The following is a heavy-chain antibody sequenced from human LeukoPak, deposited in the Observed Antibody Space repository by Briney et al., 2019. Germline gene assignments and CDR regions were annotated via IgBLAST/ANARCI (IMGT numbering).Heavy chain of an antibody. CDR1: GGSTSSSSYF. D-gene: IGHD5-18*01. Sequence: SETLSLTCTVSGGSTSSSSYFWGWIRQPPEKGLDWIGNVYYTGSTYYNPSLLSRVTVSVDTSKNQFSLRLSSATAADTAMYYCARVHGYPYYFDYWGQGILVTVSS. J-gene: IGHJ4*02. CDR2: VYYTGST. CDR3: ARVHGYPYYFDY. V-gene: IGHV4-39*01.